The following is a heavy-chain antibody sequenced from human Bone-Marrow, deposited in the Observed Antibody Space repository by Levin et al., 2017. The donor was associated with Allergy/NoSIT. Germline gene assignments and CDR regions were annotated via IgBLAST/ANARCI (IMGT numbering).Heavy chain of an antibody. CDR2: INPRSGDT. CDR3: AINRDTPAGAFDI. CDR1: GYTFTYFY. J-gene: IGHJ3*02. Sequence: GESLKISCKASGYTFTYFYINWVRQAPRQGLEWMGRINPRSGDTDSAQNFQGRVTMTRDTSISTAYMELTRLTSDDTAVYYCAINRDTPAGAFDIWGQGTMVTVSS. D-gene: IGHD2-15*01. V-gene: IGHV1-2*06.